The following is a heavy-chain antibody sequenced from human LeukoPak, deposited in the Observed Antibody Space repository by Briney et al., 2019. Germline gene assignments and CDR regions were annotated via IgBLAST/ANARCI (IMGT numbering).Heavy chain of an antibody. J-gene: IGHJ6*03. CDR2: INHSGST. CDR3: VRDLYHYDSSGYYRETYYMDV. D-gene: IGHD3-22*01. Sequence: SETLSLTCAVYGGSFSGYYWSWIRQPPGKGLEWIGEINHSGSTNYNPSLKSRVTISLDTSKNQFSLKLRSVTAADTAVYYCVRDLYHYDSSGYYRETYYMDVWGKGTTVTVSS. CDR1: GGSFSGYY. V-gene: IGHV4-34*01.